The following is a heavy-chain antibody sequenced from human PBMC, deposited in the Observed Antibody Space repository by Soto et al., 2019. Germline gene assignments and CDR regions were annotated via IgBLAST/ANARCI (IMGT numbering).Heavy chain of an antibody. CDR1: GFTFSDFE. D-gene: IGHD3-10*01. J-gene: IGHJ4*02. CDR2: ISSAGSAT. CDR3: VGASGVNPIDF. V-gene: IGHV3-48*03. Sequence: GGSLRLSCVSSGFTFSDFEMNWVRQAPGKGLEWIAYISSAGSATFYADSVKGRFTISRDNAMSSLFLQMHSLSAEDTALYYCVGASGVNPIDFWGQGTQVTVSS.